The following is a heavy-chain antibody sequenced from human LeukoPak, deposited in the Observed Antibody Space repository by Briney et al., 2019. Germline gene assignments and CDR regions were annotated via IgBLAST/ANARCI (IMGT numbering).Heavy chain of an antibody. J-gene: IGHJ4*02. CDR3: ARIGRYYDSSGSPRPFDY. CDR2: TNHSGST. Sequence: SETLSLTCAVYGGSFSGYYWSWIRQPPGKGLEWIGETNHSGSTNYNPSLKSRVTISVDTSKNQFSLKLSSVTAADTAVYYCARIGRYYDSSGSPRPFDYWGQGTLVTVSS. V-gene: IGHV4-34*01. D-gene: IGHD3-22*01. CDR1: GGSFSGYY.